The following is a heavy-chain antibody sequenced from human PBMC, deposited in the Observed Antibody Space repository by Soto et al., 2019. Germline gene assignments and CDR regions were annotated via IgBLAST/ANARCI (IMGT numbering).Heavy chain of an antibody. CDR1: GYTFTAYF. CDR3: ARAPYSSSSFFFDF. V-gene: IGHV1-46*01. J-gene: IGHJ4*02. CDR2: VNPRGGST. Sequence: ASVKVSCKASGYTFTAYFMHWVRQAPGQGLEWMGIVNPRGGSTNYAQRFQGRIAMTWDTSTSTVYMELSRLRSDDTAVYYCARAPYSSSSFFFDFWGQGPPVTVSS. D-gene: IGHD6-6*01.